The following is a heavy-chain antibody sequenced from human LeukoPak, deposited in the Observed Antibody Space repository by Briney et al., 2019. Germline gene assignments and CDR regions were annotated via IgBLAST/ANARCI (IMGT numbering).Heavy chain of an antibody. Sequence: SETLSLTCTVSGDSFSSYYWSWIRQPPGKGLEWIGYIDYSGSTNYNPSLKSRVTMSVDTSKNQSSLNLSSVTAADTAVYHCARSGYTSSDPTFDYWGRGILVTVSS. D-gene: IGHD6-13*01. CDR3: ARSGYTSSDPTFDY. J-gene: IGHJ4*02. CDR1: GDSFSSYY. V-gene: IGHV4-59*01. CDR2: IDYSGST.